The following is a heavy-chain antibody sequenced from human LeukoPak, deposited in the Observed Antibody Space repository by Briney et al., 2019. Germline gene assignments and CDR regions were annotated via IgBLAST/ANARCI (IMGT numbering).Heavy chain of an antibody. V-gene: IGHV1-2*02. CDR2: INPNSGGT. Sequence: ASVKVSCKASGYTFTGYYMHWVRQAPGQGLEWMGWINPNSGGTNYAQKFQGRVTMTRDTSINTAYMELSRLRSDDTAVYYCARVFTAMSVTYYYDSSGYPQDYWGQGTLVTVSS. CDR1: GYTFTGYY. D-gene: IGHD3-22*01. CDR3: ARVFTAMSVTYYYDSSGYPQDY. J-gene: IGHJ4*02.